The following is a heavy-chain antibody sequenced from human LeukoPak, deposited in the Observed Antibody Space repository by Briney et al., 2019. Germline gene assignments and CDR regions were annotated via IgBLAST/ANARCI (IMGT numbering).Heavy chain of an antibody. V-gene: IGHV1-2*02. D-gene: IGHD6-13*01. CDR2: INPNSGGT. J-gene: IGHJ1*01. CDR3: ARGYHLSTTAAGTYFQH. Sequence: SVKVSCKSSGYTFSGYYMHWVRQAPGQGLDGMGWINPNSGGTNYAQKFQGRVTMTRDTSISTASMKLSRQSSDDTAVYYCARGYHLSTTAAGTYFQHWGQGTLVTVSS. CDR1: GYTFSGYY.